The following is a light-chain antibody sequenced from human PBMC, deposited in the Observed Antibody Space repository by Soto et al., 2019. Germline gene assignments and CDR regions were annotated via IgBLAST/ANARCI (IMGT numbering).Light chain of an antibody. Sequence: EIVLTESPGTLSLSPGERATLSCRASQSVTSNYLAWYQQRPGQAPRLLIHGASSRATGVPDLFRGSGSGTDFTLTISRLEPEDLGLFYCQQYGTTPQTFGPGTKVDIK. CDR1: QSVTSNY. J-gene: IGKJ1*01. CDR2: GAS. V-gene: IGKV3-20*01. CDR3: QQYGTTPQT.